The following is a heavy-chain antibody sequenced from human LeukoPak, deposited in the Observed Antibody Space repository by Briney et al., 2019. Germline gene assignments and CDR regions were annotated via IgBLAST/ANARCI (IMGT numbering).Heavy chain of an antibody. V-gene: IGHV4-59*01. D-gene: IGHD3-9*01. CDR3: ARDRGYDILTGYVYYGMDV. Sequence: KPSETLSLTCTVSGGSISSYYWSWIRQPPEKGLEWIGYIYYSGSTNYNPSLKSRVTISVDTSKNQFSLKLSSVTAADTAVYYCARDRGYDILTGYVYYGMDVWGQGTTVTVSS. J-gene: IGHJ6*02. CDR2: IYYSGST. CDR1: GGSISSYY.